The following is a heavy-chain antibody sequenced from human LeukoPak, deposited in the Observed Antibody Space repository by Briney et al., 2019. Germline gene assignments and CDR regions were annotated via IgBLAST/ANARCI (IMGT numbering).Heavy chain of an antibody. CDR2: IYHSGST. Sequence: SETLSLTCTVSGYSISSGYYWGWIRQPPGKGLEWIGSIYHSGSTYYNPSLKSRVTISVDTSKNQFSLKLSSVTAADTAVYYCARDHPLTFDYWGQGTLVTVSS. J-gene: IGHJ4*02. CDR3: ARDHPLTFDY. CDR1: GYSISSGYY. V-gene: IGHV4-38-2*02.